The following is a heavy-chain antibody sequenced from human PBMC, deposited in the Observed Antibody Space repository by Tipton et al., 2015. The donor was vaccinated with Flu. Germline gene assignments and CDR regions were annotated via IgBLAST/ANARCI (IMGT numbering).Heavy chain of an antibody. D-gene: IGHD6-19*01. CDR2: ISPYNGKI. J-gene: IGHJ5*02. V-gene: IGHV1-18*01. Sequence: QVQLVQSGAEVKKTGASVKVSCKASGYTFSSYGISWVRQAPGQGLEWMGWISPYNGKIKYAKKFQGRVTMTTDTSTSTAYMELRSLRSDDTAVYYCARTAKIWLAVAGIHVWFDPWGQGTLVTVSS. CDR3: ARTAKIWLAVAGIHVWFDP. CDR1: GYTFSSYG.